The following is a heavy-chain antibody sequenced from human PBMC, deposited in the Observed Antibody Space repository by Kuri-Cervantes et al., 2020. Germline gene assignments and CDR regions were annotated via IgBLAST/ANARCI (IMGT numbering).Heavy chain of an antibody. CDR2: ISYDGSNK. Sequence: LSLTCAASGFTFSSYGMHWVRQAPGKGLEWVAVISYDGSNKYYADSVKGRFTISRDNSKNTLYLQMNSLRAEDTAVYYCAKPTLMEGYYYYGMDVWGQGTTVTVSS. D-gene: IGHD2-8*01. V-gene: IGHV3-30*18. CDR3: AKPTLMEGYYYYGMDV. J-gene: IGHJ6*02. CDR1: GFTFSSYG.